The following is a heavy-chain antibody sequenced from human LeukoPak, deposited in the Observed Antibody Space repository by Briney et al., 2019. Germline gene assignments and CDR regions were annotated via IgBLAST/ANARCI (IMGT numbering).Heavy chain of an antibody. D-gene: IGHD2-2*01. CDR3: VGYCSSTSCLPFDP. Sequence: SETLSLTCTVSGGSISSYYWSWIRQPPGKGLEWIGEINHSGSTNYNPSLKSRVTISVDTSKNQFSLKLSSVTAADTAVYYCVGYCSSTSCLPFDPWGQGTLVTVSS. CDR2: INHSGST. CDR1: GGSISSYY. V-gene: IGHV4-34*01. J-gene: IGHJ5*02.